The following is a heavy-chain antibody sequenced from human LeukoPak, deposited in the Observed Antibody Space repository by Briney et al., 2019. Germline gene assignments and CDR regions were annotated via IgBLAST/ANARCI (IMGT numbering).Heavy chain of an antibody. CDR3: ARVLVDNFGHYYYYMDV. D-gene: IGHD1-1*01. V-gene: IGHV1-18*01. CDR2: ISTYNRNT. J-gene: IGHJ6*03. CDR1: GYTFTRFG. Sequence: GASVKASCKASGYTFTRFGISWVRQAPGQGLEWMGWISTYNRNTYYAQKFQDRVTMTTDISTSTAYMELRSLRSDDSAVYYCARVLVDNFGHYYYYMDVWGKGTTVTVSS.